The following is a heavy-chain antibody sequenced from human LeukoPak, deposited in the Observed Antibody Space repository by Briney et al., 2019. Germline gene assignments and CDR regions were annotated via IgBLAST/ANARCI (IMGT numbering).Heavy chain of an antibody. CDR2: ITPDGSDR. J-gene: IGHJ4*02. Sequence: PGGSLRLFCAVSGFTFNNYWMSWVRQAPGKGLEWVANITPDGSDRYYVDSLKGRVTISRDNTKSSLYLQLNSLRAEDTAVYYCVPGGLAVSGIDYWGQGALVTVSS. CDR1: GFTFNNYW. D-gene: IGHD6-19*01. CDR3: VPGGLAVSGIDY. V-gene: IGHV3-7*01.